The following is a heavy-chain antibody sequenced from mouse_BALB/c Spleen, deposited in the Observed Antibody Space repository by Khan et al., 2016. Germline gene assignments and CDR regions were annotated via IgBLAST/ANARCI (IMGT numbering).Heavy chain of an antibody. CDR1: GFSLTSYG. V-gene: IGHV2-9*02. CDR3: ARDLWYYGGRGFDY. J-gene: IGHJ2*01. CDR2: IWAGGST. Sequence: QMQLEESGPGLVAPSQSLSITCTVSGFSLTSYGVHWVRQPPGKGLEWLGVIWAGGSTNYNSALMSRLSISKDNSKSQVFIKMNSLQTDDTAMYYCARDLWYYGGRGFDYWGRGTTLTVSS. D-gene: IGHD1-1*01.